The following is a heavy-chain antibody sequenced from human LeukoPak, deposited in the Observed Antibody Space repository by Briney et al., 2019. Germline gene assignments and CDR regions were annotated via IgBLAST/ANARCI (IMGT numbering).Heavy chain of an antibody. V-gene: IGHV3-7*01. CDR1: GITFSSHW. J-gene: IGHJ4*02. CDR3: AKTPRILRYFDWLSGIDY. D-gene: IGHD3-9*01. Sequence: GGSLRLSCAASGITFSSHWMTWVRQAAGKGLEWVANIKQDGSEKYYVDSVKGRFTTSRDNSNNTLYLQMNSLRAEDTAVYYCAKTPRILRYFDWLSGIDYWGQGTLVTVSS. CDR2: IKQDGSEK.